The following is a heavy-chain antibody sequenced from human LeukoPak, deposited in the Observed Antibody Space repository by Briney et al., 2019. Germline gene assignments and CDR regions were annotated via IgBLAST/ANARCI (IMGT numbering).Heavy chain of an antibody. CDR3: AKNGKYYFDY. CDR1: GFTFSNYA. Sequence: GGSLRLSCAGSGFTFSNYALSWVRQAPGKGLEWVSFISGTGDSTYYADSVKGRFTISRDSSKNTLYLQMNSLRAEDTAVYYCAKNGKYYFDYWGQGTLVTVSS. CDR2: ISGTGDST. D-gene: IGHD1-1*01. V-gene: IGHV3-23*01. J-gene: IGHJ4*02.